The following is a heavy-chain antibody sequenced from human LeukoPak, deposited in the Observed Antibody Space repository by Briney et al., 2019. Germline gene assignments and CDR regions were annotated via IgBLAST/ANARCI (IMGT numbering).Heavy chain of an antibody. Sequence: GGSLRLSCGASGFTVSSNYMNWVRQAPGKGLEWVSAISASGDRTYYADSVKGRFTISRDNSRNTLYLQMNSLRAEDTAVYYCAKESPYYSDRDYYFDHWGQGTLVTVSS. CDR1: GFTVSSNY. D-gene: IGHD3-22*01. V-gene: IGHV3-23*01. J-gene: IGHJ4*02. CDR2: ISASGDRT. CDR3: AKESPYYSDRDYYFDH.